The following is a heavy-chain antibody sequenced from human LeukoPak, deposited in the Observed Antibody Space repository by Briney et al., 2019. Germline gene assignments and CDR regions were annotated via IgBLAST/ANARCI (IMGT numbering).Heavy chain of an antibody. Sequence: PSETLSLTCTVSGGSISSHYWSWIRQPPGKGLEWIGYIYYSGSTNYNPSLKSRVTISVDTSKNQFSLKLSSVTAADTAVYYCARFHAWVRGVMGSDAFDIWGQGTMVTVSS. CDR3: ARFHAWVRGVMGSDAFDI. V-gene: IGHV4-59*11. J-gene: IGHJ3*02. CDR1: GGSISSHY. D-gene: IGHD3-10*01. CDR2: IYYSGST.